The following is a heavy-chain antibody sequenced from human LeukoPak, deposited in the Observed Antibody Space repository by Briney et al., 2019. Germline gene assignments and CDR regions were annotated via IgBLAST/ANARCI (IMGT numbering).Heavy chain of an antibody. CDR2: ISHSGST. D-gene: IGHD5-18*01. V-gene: IGHV4-38-2*02. CDR3: ARVNTAMATFDY. Sequence: SGTLSLTCTVSGSSISSSYYGAWIRQPPGKGLEWIATISHSGSTYYNPSLKSRVTISADTSQNQHSLRLNSVTVADTAVYYCARVNTAMATFDYWGQGTPVTVSS. J-gene: IGHJ4*02. CDR1: GSSISSSYY.